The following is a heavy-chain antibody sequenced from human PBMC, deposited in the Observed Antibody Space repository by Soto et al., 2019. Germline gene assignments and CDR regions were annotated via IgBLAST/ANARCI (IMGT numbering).Heavy chain of an antibody. Sequence: QVHLVQSGAEVKKPGASVKVSCKGSGYAFTTYGITWVRQAPGQGLEWMGWISAHNGNTNYAQKLWGRVTVTRDTSTSTAYMELRSLRSDDTAVYYCARGRYGDYWGQGALVTVSS. V-gene: IGHV1-18*01. CDR1: GYAFTTYG. CDR2: ISAHNGNT. CDR3: ARGRYGDY. D-gene: IGHD1-1*01. J-gene: IGHJ4*02.